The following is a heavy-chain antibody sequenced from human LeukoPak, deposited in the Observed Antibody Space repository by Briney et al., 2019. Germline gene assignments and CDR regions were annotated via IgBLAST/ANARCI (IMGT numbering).Heavy chain of an antibody. Sequence: PSETLSLTCAVYGGSFSGYYWSWIRQPPGKGLEWIGEINHSGSTNYNPSLKSRVTISVDTSKNQFSLKLSSVTAADTAVYYCAREQALPGVTISGVVVMGYFDNWGQGSLVIVSS. CDR1: GGSFSGYY. V-gene: IGHV4-34*01. J-gene: IGHJ4*02. D-gene: IGHD3-3*01. CDR3: AREQALPGVTISGVVVMGYFDN. CDR2: INHSGST.